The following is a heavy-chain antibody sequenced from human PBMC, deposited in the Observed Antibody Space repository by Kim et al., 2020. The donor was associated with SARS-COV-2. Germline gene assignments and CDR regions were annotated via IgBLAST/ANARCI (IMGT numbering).Heavy chain of an antibody. Sequence: GRFTISRDNAKNSLYLQMNSLRAEDTALYYCAKDLYPLYSSSWYGPNFDYWGQGTLVTVSS. V-gene: IGHV3-9*01. D-gene: IGHD6-13*01. CDR3: AKDLYPLYSSSWYGPNFDY. J-gene: IGHJ4*02.